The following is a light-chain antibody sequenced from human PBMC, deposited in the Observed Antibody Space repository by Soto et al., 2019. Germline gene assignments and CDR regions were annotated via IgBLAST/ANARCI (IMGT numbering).Light chain of an antibody. CDR2: GAS. V-gene: IGKV3-20*01. J-gene: IGKJ3*01. Sequence: IVLTQSPGTLSLSPGERATLSCRASQSVGSGYLAWYQQKPGQAPRLLIYGASIRATGIPDRFTGSGSGTHFTLTTSRMEPEDFALYYCQQYTTSPFTFGPGTKVDVK. CDR1: QSVGSGY. CDR3: QQYTTSPFT.